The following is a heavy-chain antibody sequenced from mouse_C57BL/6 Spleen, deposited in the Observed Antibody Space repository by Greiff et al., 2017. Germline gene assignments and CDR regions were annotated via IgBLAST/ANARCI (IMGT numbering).Heavy chain of an antibody. J-gene: IGHJ1*03. CDR1: GYTFTSYW. CDR2: LDPSDSYT. CDR3: ARAFITTVVARYFDV. Sequence: QVQLQQPGAELVKPGASVKLSCKASGYTFTSYWMQWVKQRPGQGLEWIGELDPSDSYTNYNQKFKGKATLTVDTSSSTAYMQLSSLTSEDSAVYYCARAFITTVVARYFDVWGTGTTVTVSS. V-gene: IGHV1-50*01. D-gene: IGHD1-1*01.